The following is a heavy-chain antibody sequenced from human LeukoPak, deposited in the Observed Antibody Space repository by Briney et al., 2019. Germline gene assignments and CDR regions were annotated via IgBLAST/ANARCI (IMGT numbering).Heavy chain of an antibody. V-gene: IGHV1-24*01. CDR1: GYTLTELS. J-gene: IGHJ5*02. D-gene: IGHD3-3*01. CDR3: ATVGITIFGVVQNWFDP. Sequence: ASVKVSCKVSGYTLTELSMHWVRQAPGKGLEWMGGFDPEDGETIYTQKFQGRVTMTEDTSTDTAYMELSSLRSEDTAVYYCATVGITIFGVVQNWFDPWGQGTRVTVSS. CDR2: FDPEDGET.